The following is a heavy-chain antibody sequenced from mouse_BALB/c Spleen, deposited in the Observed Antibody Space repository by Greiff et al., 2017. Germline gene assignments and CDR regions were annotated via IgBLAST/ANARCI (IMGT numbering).Heavy chain of an antibody. CDR1: GYTFTDYW. CDR2: IDTFDSYT. J-gene: IGHJ4*01. D-gene: IGHD2-14*01. Sequence: QVQLQQPGAELVMPGASVKMSCKASGYTFTDYWMHWVKQRPGQGLEWIGAIDTFDSYTSYNQKFKDKVTLTVDDSSSTDYMQLSSLTSEDSAVYYCARGGYRYLYAMDYWGQGTSVTVSA. CDR3: ARGGYRYLYAMDY. V-gene: IGHV1-69*01.